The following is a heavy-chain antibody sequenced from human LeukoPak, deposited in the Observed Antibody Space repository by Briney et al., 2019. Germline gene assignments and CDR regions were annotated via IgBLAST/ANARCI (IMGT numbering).Heavy chain of an antibody. CDR3: ARTPSSSSSWH. Sequence: GGSLRLSCAASGFTFSTYEMNWVRQAPGKGLEWLSYITSSGSGVHYADSVKGRFTISRDNAENSRYLQMNSLRADDTAVYYCARTPSSSSSWHWGRGTLVTVSS. CDR1: GFTFSTYE. V-gene: IGHV3-48*03. CDR2: ITSSGSGV. D-gene: IGHD6-13*01. J-gene: IGHJ4*02.